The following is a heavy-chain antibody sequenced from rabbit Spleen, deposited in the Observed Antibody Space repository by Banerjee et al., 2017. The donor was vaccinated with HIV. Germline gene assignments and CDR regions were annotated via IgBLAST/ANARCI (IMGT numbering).Heavy chain of an antibody. CDR1: GFSFSSNYY. CDR3: ARDLVAVIGWNFYL. D-gene: IGHD1-1*01. J-gene: IGHJ4*01. Sequence: QSLEESGGDLVKPGASLTLTCTASGFSFSSNYYMCWVRQAPGKGLEWIACIYTGSSGSTYYASWAKGRFTISKTSSTTVTLQMTSLTAADTATYFCARDLVAVIGWNFYLWGPGTLVTVS. CDR2: IYTGSSGST. V-gene: IGHV1S40*01.